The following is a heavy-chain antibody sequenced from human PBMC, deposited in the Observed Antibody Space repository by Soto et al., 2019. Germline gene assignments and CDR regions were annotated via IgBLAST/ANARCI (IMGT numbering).Heavy chain of an antibody. D-gene: IGHD2-8*02. CDR2: IFDSGTT. J-gene: IGHJ4*02. CDR1: GGSISSVNHY. Sequence: QVQLEQSGPGLVKPSQTLSLTCNISGGSISSVNHYWSWIRQSPRECLEWIGYIFDSGTTHYNPSFLGRATILGDTSQTQFSLTIHSVTVADSGVYYCARELSWTGAFDYWGRGTLVTVSS. V-gene: IGHV4-31*02. CDR3: ARELSWTGAFDY.